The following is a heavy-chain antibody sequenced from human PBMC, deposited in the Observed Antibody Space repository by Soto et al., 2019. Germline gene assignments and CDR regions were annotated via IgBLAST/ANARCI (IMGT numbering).Heavy chain of an antibody. D-gene: IGHD2-8*01. Sequence: EVQLLESGGGVVQPGGSLRLSCAASGFTFSAYAMSWVRQAPGKGLQWVSGVGGSDTDKHYADSVSGRFTVSRDNSKNTLYLQMNSLRADDTAVYYCAKDATAVNGVWDPFDMWGQGTEVTVSS. V-gene: IGHV3-23*01. CDR1: GFTFSAYA. CDR2: VGGSDTDK. J-gene: IGHJ3*02. CDR3: AKDATAVNGVWDPFDM.